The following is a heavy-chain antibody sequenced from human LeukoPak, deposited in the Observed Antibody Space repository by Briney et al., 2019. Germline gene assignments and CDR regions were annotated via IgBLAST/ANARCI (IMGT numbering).Heavy chain of an antibody. CDR1: GGTFSSYA. CDR2: IIPIFGTA. Sequence: SVKVSCKASGGTFSSYAISWVRQAPGQGLEWMGGIIPIFGTANYAQKFQGRVTITADESTSTAYMELSSLRSEDTAVYYCARDPHYYDSSGYYYYWFDPWGQGTLVTVSS. D-gene: IGHD3-22*01. J-gene: IGHJ5*02. V-gene: IGHV1-69*13. CDR3: ARDPHYYDSSGYYYYWFDP.